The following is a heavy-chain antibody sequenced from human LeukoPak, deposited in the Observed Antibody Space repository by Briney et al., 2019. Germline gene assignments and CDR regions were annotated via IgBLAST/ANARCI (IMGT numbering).Heavy chain of an antibody. Sequence: SETLSLTCTVSGGSISSSSYYWGWIRQPPGKGLEWIGSIYYRGSTYYNPSLKSRVTISVDTSKNQFSLKLSSVTAADTAVYYCARVAARGYYFDYWGQGTLVTVSS. CDR1: GGSISSSSYY. J-gene: IGHJ4*02. CDR3: ARVAARGYYFDY. CDR2: IYYRGST. D-gene: IGHD6-6*01. V-gene: IGHV4-39*01.